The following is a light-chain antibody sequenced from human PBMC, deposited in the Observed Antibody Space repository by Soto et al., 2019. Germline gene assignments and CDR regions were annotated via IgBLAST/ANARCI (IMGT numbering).Light chain of an antibody. CDR2: DVS. CDR1: SSDVGGYNY. CDR3: CSYTTRNTRQIV. J-gene: IGLJ1*01. Sequence: QSALTQPASVSGSPGQSITISCTGTSSDVGGYNYVSWYQHHPGKAPKLIIYDVSNRPSGVSIRFSGSKSDNTASLTISGLQPEDEADYHCCSYTTRNTRQIVFGTGTKLTVL. V-gene: IGLV2-14*03.